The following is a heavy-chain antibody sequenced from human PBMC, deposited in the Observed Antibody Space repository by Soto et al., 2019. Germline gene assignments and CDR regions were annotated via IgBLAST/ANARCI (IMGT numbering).Heavy chain of an antibody. CDR1: GFTFSIND. J-gene: IGHJ4*02. CDR2: ISNDGNNK. CDR3: AKDHQTYNWDYLFDS. D-gene: IGHD1-7*01. V-gene: IGHV3-30*18. Sequence: GGSLRLSCAASGFTFSINDMHWVRQAPGRGLEWVAVISNDGNNKYYADSVKGRFTLSRDNSKNMVYLQMDSLRVEDTAVYFCAKDHQTYNWDYLFDSWGQGTLVTAPQ.